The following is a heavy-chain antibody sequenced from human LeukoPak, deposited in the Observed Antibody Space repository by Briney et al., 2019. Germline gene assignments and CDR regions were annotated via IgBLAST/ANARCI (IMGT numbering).Heavy chain of an antibody. V-gene: IGHV1-18*01. CDR3: ARVRDAIDYYDGSGYFDY. CDR2: ISAYNGNT. CDR1: GYTFTSYG. D-gene: IGHD3-22*01. Sequence: GASVKVSCKASGYTFTSYGISWVRQAPGQGLEWMGWISAYNGNTNYAQKLQGRVTMTTDTSTSTAYMELRSLRSDDTAVYYCARVRDAIDYYDGSGYFDYWGQGTLVTVSS. J-gene: IGHJ4*02.